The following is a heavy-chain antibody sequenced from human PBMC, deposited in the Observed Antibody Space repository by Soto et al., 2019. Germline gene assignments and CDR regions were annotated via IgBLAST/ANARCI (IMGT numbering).Heavy chain of an antibody. Sequence: QVQLVQSGAEVKKPGASVKVSCKASGYTFTDYFLHWVRQAPGQGLEWMGWVNPNSGGTSYAQKFKDWGTMTRDTSINTAYMELRRLRSDDTALYFCAGETRRTAFDMWGQGTMVTVSS. CDR1: GYTFTDYF. CDR2: VNPNSGGT. CDR3: AGETRRTAFDM. V-gene: IGHV1-2*04. J-gene: IGHJ3*02.